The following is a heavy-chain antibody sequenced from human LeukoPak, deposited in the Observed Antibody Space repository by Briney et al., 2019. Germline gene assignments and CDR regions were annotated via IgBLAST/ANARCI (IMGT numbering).Heavy chain of an antibody. CDR2: ISAYNGNT. V-gene: IGHV1-18*01. CDR1: GYTFTSYG. J-gene: IGHJ3*02. Sequence: ASVKVSCKASGYTFTSYGISWVRQAPGQGLEWMGWISAYNGNTNYAQKLQGRVTMTTDTSTSTAYMELRSLRSDDTAVYYCARDGSQYYYDSSGYSDAFDIWGQGTMVTVSS. CDR3: ARDGSQYYYDSSGYSDAFDI. D-gene: IGHD3-22*01.